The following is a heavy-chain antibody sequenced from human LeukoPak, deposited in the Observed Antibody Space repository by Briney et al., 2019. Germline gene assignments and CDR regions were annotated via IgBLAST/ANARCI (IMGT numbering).Heavy chain of an antibody. J-gene: IGHJ3*02. CDR2: IDSFGSSA. Sequence: PGGSLRLSCAASGFSFSSYWMHWVRQAPGEGLEWVSRIDSFGSSANYADSVKGRFTVSRENAKNTLYLQMTSLRAEDAAVYYCASSTYSGSHWDAFNIWGQGTMVTVSS. D-gene: IGHD1-26*01. V-gene: IGHV3-74*01. CDR1: GFSFSSYW. CDR3: ASSTYSGSHWDAFNI.